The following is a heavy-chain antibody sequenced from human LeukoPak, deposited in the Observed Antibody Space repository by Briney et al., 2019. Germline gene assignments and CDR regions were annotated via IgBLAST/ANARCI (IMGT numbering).Heavy chain of an antibody. J-gene: IGHJ4*02. D-gene: IGHD3-3*01. CDR2: IIPIFGTA. CDR3: ALRNTIFGVITHHDY. V-gene: IGHV1-69*13. CDR1: GGTFSSYA. Sequence: GASVNVSCKASGGTFSSYAINWVRQAPGQGLEWMGGIIPIFGTANYAQNFQGRVTITSDESTSTAYMELSSLRSEDTAVYYCALRNTIFGVITHHDYWGQGTLVTVSS.